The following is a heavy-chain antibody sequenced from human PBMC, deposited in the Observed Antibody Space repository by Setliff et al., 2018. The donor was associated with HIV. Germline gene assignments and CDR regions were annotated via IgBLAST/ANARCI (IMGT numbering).Heavy chain of an antibody. CDR3: ATHRVGQRPWLSDF. Sequence: PGGSLRLSCAVSGFTFSTYTMNWVRQAPGKGLEWVSSITSGSTYVNYADSVKGRFSISRDNSKNSLYLQMNSLRAENTAVYYCATHRVGQRPWLSDFWGQGTLVTVSS. V-gene: IGHV3-21*04. J-gene: IGHJ4*02. CDR1: GFTFSTYT. CDR2: ITSGSTYV. D-gene: IGHD5-12*01.